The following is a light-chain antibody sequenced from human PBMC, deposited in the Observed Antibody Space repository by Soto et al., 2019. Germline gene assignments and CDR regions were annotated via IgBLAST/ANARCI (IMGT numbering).Light chain of an antibody. CDR1: QSISTY. CDR3: QQSHSTPRT. CDR2: DAS. J-gene: IGKJ3*01. V-gene: IGKV1-39*01. Sequence: DIQLTQSPSSLSASVGDRVSITCRASQSISTYLNWYQQKPGEAPKLLIYDASSLQKGVPSRFSGSGSGTDFTLTISSLQPEDFTTYYCQQSHSTPRTFGPGTKVDIK.